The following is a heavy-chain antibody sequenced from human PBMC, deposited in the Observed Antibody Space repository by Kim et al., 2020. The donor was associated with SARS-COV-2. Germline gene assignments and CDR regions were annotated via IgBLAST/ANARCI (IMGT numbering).Heavy chain of an antibody. V-gene: IGHV3-48*02. CDR1: GFTFSSYS. Sequence: GGSLRLSCAASGFTFSSYSMNWVRQAPGKGLEWVSYISSSSSTIYYADSVKGRFTISRDNAKNSLYLQMNSLRDEDTAVYYCARDGIQLWQIDAFDIWGQGTMVTVSS. CDR2: ISSSSSTI. J-gene: IGHJ3*02. CDR3: ARDGIQLWQIDAFDI. D-gene: IGHD5-18*01.